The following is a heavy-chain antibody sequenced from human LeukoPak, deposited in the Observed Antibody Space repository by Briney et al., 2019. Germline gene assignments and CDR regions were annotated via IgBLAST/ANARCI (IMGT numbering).Heavy chain of an antibody. V-gene: IGHV1-18*01. CDR1: GYTFTSYG. D-gene: IGHD3-10*02. CDR2: ISAYNGNT. Sequence: ASVKVSCKASGYTFTSYGISWVRQAPGQGLEWMGWISAYNGNTNYAQKLQGRVTMTTDTSTSTAYMELRSLRSEDTAVYYCARMLYYYYYMDVWGKGTTVTVSS. J-gene: IGHJ6*03. CDR3: ARMLYYYYYMDV.